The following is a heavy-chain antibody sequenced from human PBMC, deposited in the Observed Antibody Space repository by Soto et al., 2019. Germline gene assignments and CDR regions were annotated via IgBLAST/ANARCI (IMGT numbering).Heavy chain of an antibody. CDR1: GYTFTSYG. Sequence: ASVKVSCKASGYTFTSYGISWVRQAPGQGLEWMGWISAYNGNTNYAQKLQGRVTMTTDTSTSTAYMELRSLRSDDTAVYYCARVVSSGWYERKYNWFDPWGQGTLVTVSS. D-gene: IGHD6-19*01. J-gene: IGHJ5*02. CDR3: ARVVSSGWYERKYNWFDP. CDR2: ISAYNGNT. V-gene: IGHV1-18*01.